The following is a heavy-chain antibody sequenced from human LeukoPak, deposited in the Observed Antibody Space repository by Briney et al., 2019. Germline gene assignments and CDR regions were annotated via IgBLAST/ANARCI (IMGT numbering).Heavy chain of an antibody. CDR2: ISGSGGST. CDR3: ANIGYSGYRGHY. V-gene: IGHV3-23*01. J-gene: IGHJ4*02. D-gene: IGHD5-12*01. Sequence: GGPLRLSCAASGFTFSSYAMSWVRQAPGKGLEWVSAISGSGGSTYYADSVKGRFTISRDNSKNTLYLQMNSLRAEDTAVYYCANIGYSGYRGHYWGQGTLVTVSS. CDR1: GFTFSSYA.